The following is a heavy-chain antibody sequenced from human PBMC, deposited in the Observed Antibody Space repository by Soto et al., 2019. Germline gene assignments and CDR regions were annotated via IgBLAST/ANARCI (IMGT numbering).Heavy chain of an antibody. V-gene: IGHV6-1*01. CDR2: TYYRSKWYN. CDR3: AKIAGREYYYDSSGYYYYFDY. D-gene: IGHD3-22*01. J-gene: IGHJ4*02. Sequence: PSQTLSLTCVISGDSVSSNSAAWNWIRQSPSRGLEWLGRTYYRSKWYNDYAVSVKSRITINPDTSKNQFSLQLNSVTPEDTAVYYCAKIAGREYYYDSSGYYYYFDYWGQGTLVTVSS. CDR1: GDSVSSNSAA.